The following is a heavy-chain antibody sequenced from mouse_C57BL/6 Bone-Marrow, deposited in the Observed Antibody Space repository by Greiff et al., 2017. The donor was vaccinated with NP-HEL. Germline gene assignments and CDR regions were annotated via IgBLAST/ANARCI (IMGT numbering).Heavy chain of an antibody. Sequence: QVQLQQPGAELVRPGSSVKLSCKASGYTFTSYWMDWVKQRPGQGLEWIGNIYPSDSETHYNQKFKDKATLTVDKSSSTAYIQLSSLTSEDCAVYYWATDSYYGSSFCFNDWGQDTTLTVSS. CDR1: GYTFTSYW. J-gene: IGHJ2*01. CDR2: IYPSDSET. CDR3: ATDSYYGSSFCFND. V-gene: IGHV1-61*01. D-gene: IGHD1-1*01.